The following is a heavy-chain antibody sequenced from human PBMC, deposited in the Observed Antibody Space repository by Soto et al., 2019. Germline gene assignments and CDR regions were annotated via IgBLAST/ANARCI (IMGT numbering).Heavy chain of an antibody. V-gene: IGHV1-69*01. Sequence: QVQLVQSGAEVKKPGSSVKVSCKASGGTFNRYAISWVRQAPGQGLEWMGGIIPIFGIGNDAQRFQGRVTITADESTGTAYMELSSLRSEGTGVYCCARSGITLFGVVSIPPHYYSEMDVWGQGTTVTVSS. D-gene: IGHD3-3*01. CDR3: ARSGITLFGVVSIPPHYYSEMDV. CDR1: GGTFNRYA. CDR2: IIPIFGIG. J-gene: IGHJ6*02.